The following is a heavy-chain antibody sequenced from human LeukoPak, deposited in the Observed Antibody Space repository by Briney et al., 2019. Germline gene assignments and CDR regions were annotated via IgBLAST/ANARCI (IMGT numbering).Heavy chain of an antibody. CDR2: ISSDSSYI. CDR1: GFTFSSYI. CDR3: ARGSVGGGNYFDY. Sequence: PGGSLRLSCAASGFTFSSYIMNWVRQAPGKGLEWVSSISSDSSYINYADSVKGRFTISRDNAKNSLYLQMNSLRAEDTAVYYCARGSVGGGNYFDYWGQGTLVTVSS. J-gene: IGHJ4*02. D-gene: IGHD3-16*01. V-gene: IGHV3-21*01.